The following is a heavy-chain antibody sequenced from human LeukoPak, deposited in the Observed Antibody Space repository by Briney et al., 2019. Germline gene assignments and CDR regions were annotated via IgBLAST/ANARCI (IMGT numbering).Heavy chain of an antibody. J-gene: IGHJ6*03. CDR3: ARLGSILLNYMDV. V-gene: IGHV4-34*01. Sequence: PSETLSLTCAVYGGSFSGYYWSWIRQPPGKGLEWIGEINHSGSTNYNPSLKSRVTISLDTSKNQFSLKLSSVTAADTAVYYRARLGSILLNYMDVWGKGTTVTISS. CDR1: GGSFSGYY. CDR2: INHSGST. D-gene: IGHD1-26*01.